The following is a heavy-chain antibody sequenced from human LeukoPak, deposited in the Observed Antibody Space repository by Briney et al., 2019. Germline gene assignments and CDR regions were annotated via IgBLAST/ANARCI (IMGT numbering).Heavy chain of an antibody. D-gene: IGHD1-26*01. CDR1: GFTFSTYN. J-gene: IGHJ4*02. Sequence: GGSLRLSCAASGFTFSTYNMNWVRQAQGKGLEWVSFISSGSEIIYYADSVKGRFTVSRDNAKLQMNSLRDEDTAVYYCARNPAGIGDYLGQGTLVTVSS. V-gene: IGHV3-48*02. CDR2: ISSGSEII. CDR3: ARNPAGIGDY.